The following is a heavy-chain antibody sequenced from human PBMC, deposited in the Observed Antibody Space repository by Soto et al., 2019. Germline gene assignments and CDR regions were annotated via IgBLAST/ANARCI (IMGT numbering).Heavy chain of an antibody. CDR1: GFTFDDYA. D-gene: IGHD2-15*01. CDR3: ARDCGRGCSGGSCQDYYYYYMDV. CDR2: ISWNSGSI. J-gene: IGHJ6*03. Sequence: GGSLRLSCAASGFTFDDYAMHWVRQAPGEGLEWVSGISWNSGSIGYADSVKGRFTISRDNAKNSLYLQMNSLRAEDTALYYCARDCGRGCSGGSCQDYYYYYMDVWGKGTTVTVSS. V-gene: IGHV3-9*01.